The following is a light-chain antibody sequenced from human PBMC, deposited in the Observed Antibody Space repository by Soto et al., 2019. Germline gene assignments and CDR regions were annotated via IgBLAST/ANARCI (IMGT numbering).Light chain of an antibody. CDR3: QQYKSYPCT. Sequence: DIQMTQSPSILSASVGDRVTITCGSSQTITNWLAWYQQKPGKAPRLLIYDASSLESWVPSRFSGSGSGTEFTLTISSLQSEDFATYYCQQYKSYPCTFGQGTKVDI. J-gene: IGKJ2*02. CDR2: DAS. CDR1: QTITNW. V-gene: IGKV1-5*01.